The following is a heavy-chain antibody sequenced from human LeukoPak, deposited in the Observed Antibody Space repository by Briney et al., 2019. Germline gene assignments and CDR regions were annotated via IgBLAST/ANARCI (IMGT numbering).Heavy chain of an antibody. V-gene: IGHV1-46*01. CDR2: ISPSGGST. J-gene: IGHJ5*02. Sequence: ASVKVSCKAFGYTFTSNYMHWVRQAPGQGPEWMGVISPSGGSTTYAQKFQGRVTLTRDRSTSTDYLELSSLRSEDTAVYYCARDFGYGKVGWFDPWGQGTLVTVSS. CDR1: GYTFTSNY. CDR3: ARDFGYGKVGWFDP. D-gene: IGHD3-10*01.